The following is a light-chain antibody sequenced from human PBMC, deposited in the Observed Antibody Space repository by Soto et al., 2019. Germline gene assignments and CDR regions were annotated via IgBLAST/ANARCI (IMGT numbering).Light chain of an antibody. V-gene: IGKV1-9*01. CDR1: QGISSY. CDR3: QQLNSYPLT. J-gene: IGKJ5*01. CDR2: AAS. Sequence: DIQLTQSPSFLSASVGDRVTITCRASQGISSYLAWYQQKPGKAPKLLIHAASTLQSGVPSRFSGSGSGTEFTLTVSSLQPEDFATYYCQQLNSYPLTFGQGTRLDIK.